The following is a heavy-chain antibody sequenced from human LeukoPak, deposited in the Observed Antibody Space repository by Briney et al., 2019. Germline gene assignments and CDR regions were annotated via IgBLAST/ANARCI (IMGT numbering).Heavy chain of an antibody. CDR3: ARSGVTRWLFF. CDR2: ISAYNGNT. Sequence: GASVKVSCKASGYTFTTYGISWVRQAPGQGLEWMGWISAYNGNTNYAQKFQGRVTMTRDTSTSTVYMELSSLRSEDTAVYYCARSGVTRWLFFGGQGTLVTVSS. D-gene: IGHD4-23*01. V-gene: IGHV1-18*01. CDR1: GYTFTTYG. J-gene: IGHJ4*02.